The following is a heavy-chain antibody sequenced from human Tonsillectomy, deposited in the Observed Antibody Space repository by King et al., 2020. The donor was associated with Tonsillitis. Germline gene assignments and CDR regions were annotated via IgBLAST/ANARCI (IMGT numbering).Heavy chain of an antibody. Sequence: QLQESGPGLVKPSETLSLTCSVSDGSITTHSWVWVRQPPGRGLEWIGHIYNTGTTKYNPSLRSRVAISEETSQNQFSMRLSFVTAADTAVYFCARLVVFYYASGTLPTYYFDSWGQGRLVTVSS. D-gene: IGHD3-10*01. J-gene: IGHJ4*02. V-gene: IGHV4-59*08. CDR3: ARLVVFYYASGTLPTYYFDS. CDR2: IYNTGTT. CDR1: DGSITTHS.